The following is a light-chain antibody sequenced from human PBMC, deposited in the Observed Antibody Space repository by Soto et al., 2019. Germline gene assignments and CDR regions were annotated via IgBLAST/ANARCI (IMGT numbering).Light chain of an antibody. CDR2: GAS. Sequence: EIVMSQCRATLSVSRGEIGTLSCTASQSVSSNLAWYQQKPGQAPRLLIYGASTRATGIPARFSGSGSGTEFTLTISSLQSEDFAVYYCQQYNNWLWTFGQGTKVDI. J-gene: IGKJ1*01. CDR3: QQYNNWLWT. V-gene: IGKV3-15*01. CDR1: QSVSSN.